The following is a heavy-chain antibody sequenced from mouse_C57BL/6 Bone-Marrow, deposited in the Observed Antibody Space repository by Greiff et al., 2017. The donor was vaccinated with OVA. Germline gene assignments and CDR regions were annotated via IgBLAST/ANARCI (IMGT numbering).Heavy chain of an antibody. V-gene: IGHV1-76*01. J-gene: IGHJ4*01. D-gene: IGHD2-3*01. CDR1: GYTFTDYY. Sequence: VQLQQSGAELVRPGASVKLSCTASGYTFTDYYINWVKQRPGQGLEWIARIYPGSGNTYYNEKFKGKATLTAEKSSSTAYMQLSSLTSEDSAVYFCARGGYYFDYYAMDYWGQGTSVTVSS. CDR2: IYPGSGNT. CDR3: ARGGYYFDYYAMDY.